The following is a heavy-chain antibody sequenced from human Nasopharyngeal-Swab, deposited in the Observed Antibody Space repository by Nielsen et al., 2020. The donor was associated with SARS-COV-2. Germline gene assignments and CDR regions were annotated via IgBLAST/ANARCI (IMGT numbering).Heavy chain of an antibody. V-gene: IGHV4-4*07. Sequence: SETLSLTCTVSGGSISSYYWTWIRQPAGKGLEWIGRIYTSGSTNYNPSLKSRVSMSVDTPKNQFSLKLSSVTAADMAVYYCARGSLAAIPRSSWYFDYWGQGTLVTVSS. CDR3: ARGSLAAIPRSSWYFDY. CDR2: IYTSGST. CDR1: GGSISSYY. D-gene: IGHD6-13*01. J-gene: IGHJ4*02.